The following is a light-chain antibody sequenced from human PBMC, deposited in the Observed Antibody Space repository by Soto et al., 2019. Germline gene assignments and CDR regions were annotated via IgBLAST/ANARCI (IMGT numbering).Light chain of an antibody. CDR1: SGDGGDYDY. J-gene: IGLJ1*01. CDR3: LSYAGTTARLRV. CDR2: DVS. Sequence: QSALTQPRSVSGSPGQSVTISCTGTSGDGGDYDYVSWYQQHPGKAPKVLLYDVSKRPSGVPDRFSGSRSGNTASLTISGLQADDEGDYYGLSYAGTTARLRVFGTGTKVTVL. V-gene: IGLV2-11*01.